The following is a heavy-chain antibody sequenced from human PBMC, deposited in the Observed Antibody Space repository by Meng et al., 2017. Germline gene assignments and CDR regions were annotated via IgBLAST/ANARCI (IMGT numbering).Heavy chain of an antibody. D-gene: IGHD5-24*01. Sequence: GQLVESGGGLVKPGGSLRLSCAASGFTFSSYAMHWGRQAPGKGLEWVAVISYDGSNKYYADSVKGRFTISRDNSKNTLYLQMNSLRAEDTAVYYCARVGMADPPDWGQGTLVTVSS. CDR3: ARVGMADPPD. J-gene: IGHJ4*02. CDR1: GFTFSSYA. V-gene: IGHV3-30*01. CDR2: ISYDGSNK.